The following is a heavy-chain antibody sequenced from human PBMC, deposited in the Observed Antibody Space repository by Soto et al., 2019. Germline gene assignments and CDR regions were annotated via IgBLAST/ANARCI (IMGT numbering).Heavy chain of an antibody. V-gene: IGHV1-46*01. Sequence: QVQLVQSGAEVKKPGASVKVSCKASGYTFTSYYMHWVRQAPGQGLEWMGIINPSGGSTSYAQKFQGRVHLTQDTSTITVYMGLSRLRSEGTALDYGARDPHPNATAGSFGMDVWGQGTTVTVSS. D-gene: IGHD6-13*01. CDR2: INPSGGST. CDR1: GYTFTSYY. J-gene: IGHJ6*02. CDR3: ARDPHPNATAGSFGMDV.